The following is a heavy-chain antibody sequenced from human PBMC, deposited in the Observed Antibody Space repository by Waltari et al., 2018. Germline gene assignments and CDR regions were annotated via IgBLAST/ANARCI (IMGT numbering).Heavy chain of an antibody. D-gene: IGHD1-26*01. V-gene: IGHV3-11*01. CDR3: ASRVGFHY. CDR1: GFSFSDSY. Sequence: QVQLVESGGGLVKPGGSLRRACEASGFSFSDSYMSWIRQAPGRVLEWISYISENSDTIYYADSVKGRFTISRDDAKNSVYLQMDSLRAEDTAVYYCASRVGFHYWGQGTQVTVSS. J-gene: IGHJ4*02. CDR2: ISENSDTI.